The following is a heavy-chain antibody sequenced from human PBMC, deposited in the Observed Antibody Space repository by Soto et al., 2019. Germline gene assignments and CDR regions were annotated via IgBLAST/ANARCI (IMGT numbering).Heavy chain of an antibody. Sequence: PGGSLRLSCAASGFTFSSYAMSWVRQAPGKGLEWVSAISGSGGSTYYADSVKGRFTISRDNSKNTLYLQMNSLRAEDTAVYYCARVVGLGYCSSTSCYSRHFDYWGQGTLVTVSS. V-gene: IGHV3-23*01. CDR1: GFTFSSYA. J-gene: IGHJ4*02. CDR3: ARVVGLGYCSSTSCYSRHFDY. CDR2: ISGSGGST. D-gene: IGHD2-2*01.